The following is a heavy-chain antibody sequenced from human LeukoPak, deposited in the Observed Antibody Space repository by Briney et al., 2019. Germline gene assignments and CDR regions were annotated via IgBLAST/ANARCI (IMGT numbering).Heavy chain of an antibody. Sequence: GGSLRLSCAAPGFTFTGHAMNWVRQASGKGLEWVSAISGRGSSTYYAASVKGRFTISRDTSKKILYLQMDSLRPEDAAVYYCAKPLGGSYLFDRWGQGTLVTVSS. D-gene: IGHD1-26*01. V-gene: IGHV3-23*01. CDR1: GFTFTGHA. CDR3: AKPLGGSYLFDR. J-gene: IGHJ4*02. CDR2: ISGRGSST.